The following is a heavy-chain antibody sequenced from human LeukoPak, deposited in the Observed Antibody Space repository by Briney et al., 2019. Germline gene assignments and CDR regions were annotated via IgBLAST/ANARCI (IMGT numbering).Heavy chain of an antibody. D-gene: IGHD3-10*01. CDR2: ISAYNGNT. V-gene: IGHV1-18*01. J-gene: IGHJ4*02. Sequence: ASVKVSCKASGYTFSSYGISWVRQAPGQGLEWMGWISAYNGNTNCAQKLQGRVTMTTDTSTNTAYMELRSLRSDDTAVYYCARDSTQIYHYGSGRLIDYWGQGTLVTVSS. CDR3: ARDSTQIYHYGSGRLIDY. CDR1: GYTFSSYG.